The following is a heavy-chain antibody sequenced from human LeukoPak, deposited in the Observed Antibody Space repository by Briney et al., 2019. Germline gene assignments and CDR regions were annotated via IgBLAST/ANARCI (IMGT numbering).Heavy chain of an antibody. V-gene: IGHV3-48*01. Sequence: QLGGSLRLSCAASGFTFSSYSMNWVRQAPGKGLEWLSYIGSSGSPIYYADSVKGRFTISRDNSKNTLYLQMNSLRAEDTAVYYCARSRGYRYGYFYYGMDVWGQGTTVTVSS. CDR1: GFTFSSYS. J-gene: IGHJ6*02. CDR3: ARSRGYRYGYFYYGMDV. D-gene: IGHD5-18*01. CDR2: IGSSGSPI.